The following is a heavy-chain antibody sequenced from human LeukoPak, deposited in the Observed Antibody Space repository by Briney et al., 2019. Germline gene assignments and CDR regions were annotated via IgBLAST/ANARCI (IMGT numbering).Heavy chain of an antibody. CDR3: ARTKNLYPGWFDP. J-gene: IGHJ5*02. Sequence: GASVKVSCKASGYTFTDYYMHWVRQAPGQGLEWMGWINPNSGGTNYAQKFQGGVTMTRDTSISTAYMELSRLRSDDTAVYYCARTKNLYPGWFDPWGQGTLVTVSS. CDR2: INPNSGGT. CDR1: GYTFTDYY. V-gene: IGHV1-2*02. D-gene: IGHD1-14*01.